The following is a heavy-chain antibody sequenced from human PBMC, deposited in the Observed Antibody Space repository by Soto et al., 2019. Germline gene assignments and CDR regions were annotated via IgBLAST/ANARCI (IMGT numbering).Heavy chain of an antibody. CDR2: IGPSGNT. D-gene: IGHD4-4*01. Sequence: EVQLLESGGDLVQPGGSLRLVCAASGFTFSNSGMRWVRQAPGQGLEWVSSIGPSGNTYYSDAVKGRFTISRDISKNTLFLPMDSLRAEDTATYYCAKLLHNSYCNVMDVWGQGTTVTVSS. CDR3: AKLLHNSYCNVMDV. V-gene: IGHV3-23*01. CDR1: GFTFSNSG. J-gene: IGHJ6*02.